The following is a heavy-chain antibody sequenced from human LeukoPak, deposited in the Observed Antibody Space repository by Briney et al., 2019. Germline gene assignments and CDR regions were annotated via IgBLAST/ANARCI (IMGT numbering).Heavy chain of an antibody. CDR3: AILISSQYSSSWYRAYYYYYGMDV. D-gene: IGHD6-13*01. Sequence: SVKVSCKASGYTFTSYDINWVRQATGQGLEWMGWRNPTSGNPRYAQKFQGRVTMTRNTSISTAYMELGSLRSEYTAVYYCAILISSQYSSSWYRAYYYYYGMDVWGQGTTVTVAS. J-gene: IGHJ6*02. CDR2: RNPTSGNP. CDR1: GYTFTSYD. V-gene: IGHV1-8*01.